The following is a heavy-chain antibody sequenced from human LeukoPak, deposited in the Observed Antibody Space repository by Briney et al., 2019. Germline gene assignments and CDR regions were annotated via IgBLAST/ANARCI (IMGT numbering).Heavy chain of an antibody. CDR2: IRFDGTIK. D-gene: IGHD4/OR15-4a*01. CDR1: GFLFSSHG. J-gene: IGHJ4*02. Sequence: GGSLRLSCAASGFLFSSHGLHWVRQAPGKGLEWVAFIRFDGTIKHYADSVKGRFTISRDNSKNTLYLQMNSLRAEDTAMYYCAKDRDRLSDYPDYWGQGALVIVSS. V-gene: IGHV3-30*02. CDR3: AKDRDRLSDYPDY.